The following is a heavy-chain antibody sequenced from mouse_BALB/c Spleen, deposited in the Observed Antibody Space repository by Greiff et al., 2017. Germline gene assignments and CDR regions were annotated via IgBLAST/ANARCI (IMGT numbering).Heavy chain of an antibody. CDR3: AREGDYGSSYDWYFDV. J-gene: IGHJ1*01. Sequence: EVQLQESGPELVKPGASVKMSCKASGYTFTSYVMHWVKQKPGQGLEWIGYINPYNDGTKYNEKFKGKATLTSDKSSSTAYMELSSLTSEDSAVYYCAREGDYGSSYDWYFDVWGAGTTVTVSS. D-gene: IGHD1-1*01. V-gene: IGHV1-14*01. CDR2: INPYNDGT. CDR1: GYTFTSYV.